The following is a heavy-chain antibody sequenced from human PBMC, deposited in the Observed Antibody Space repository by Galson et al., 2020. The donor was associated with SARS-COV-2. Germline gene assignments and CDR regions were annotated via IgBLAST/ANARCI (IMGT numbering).Heavy chain of an antibody. CDR2: ISYDGSNK. CDR3: ARDEDSSGWGPVFDY. J-gene: IGHJ4*02. D-gene: IGHD6-19*01. CDR1: GFTFSSYA. V-gene: IGHV3-30*04. Sequence: GGSLRLSCAASGFTFSSYAMHWVRQAPGKGLEWVAVISYDGSNKYYADSVKGRFTISRDNSKNTLYLQMNSLRAEDTAVYYCARDEDSSGWGPVFDYWGQGTLVTVSS.